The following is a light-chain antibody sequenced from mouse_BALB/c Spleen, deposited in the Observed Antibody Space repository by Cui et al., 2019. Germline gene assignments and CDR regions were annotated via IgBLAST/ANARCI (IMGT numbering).Light chain of an antibody. CDR1: VIVSY. V-gene: IGKV4-55*01. CDR2: DTS. J-gene: IGKJ5*01. Sequence: QIVTTHSPAIMSAFPGEKVTMTCFASVIVSYMYLSQQKPGSSPRLLIYDTSTLASGVPVRFSGSGSGTSYSLTISRMEAEDAATYYCQQWSSYPLTFGAGTKLELK. CDR3: QQWSSYPLT.